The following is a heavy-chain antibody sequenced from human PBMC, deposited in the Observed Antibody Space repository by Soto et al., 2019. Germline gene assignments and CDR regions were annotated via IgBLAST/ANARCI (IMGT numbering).Heavy chain of an antibody. J-gene: IGHJ4*02. Sequence: LRLSCAASGFTFSGYSMSWVRQAPGKGLEWVSGFRSSGDGGTTYYADSVKGRFTISRDNSKNTLFLQMNSLRAEDTAIYYCAKKVNSGPGSQYFDYWGQGTLVTVSS. D-gene: IGHD3-10*01. CDR2: FRSSGDGGTT. CDR3: AKKVNSGPGSQYFDY. CDR1: GFTFSGYS. V-gene: IGHV3-23*01.